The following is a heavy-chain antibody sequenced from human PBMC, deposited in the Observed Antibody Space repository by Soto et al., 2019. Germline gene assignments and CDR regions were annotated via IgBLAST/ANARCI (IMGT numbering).Heavy chain of an antibody. D-gene: IGHD3-9*01. CDR2: IYYSGST. V-gene: IGHV4-59*08. CDR3: ASDMTGYNWFDP. CDR1: GGSISSYY. J-gene: IGHJ5*02. Sequence: SETLSLTCTVSGGSISSYYWSWIRQPPGKGLEWIGYIYYSGSTNYNPSLKSRVTISVDTSKNQFSLKLSSVTAADTAVYYCASDMTGYNWFDPWGQGTLVTVSS.